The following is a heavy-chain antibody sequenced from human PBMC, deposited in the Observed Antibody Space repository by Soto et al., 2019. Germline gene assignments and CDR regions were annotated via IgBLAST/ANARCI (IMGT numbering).Heavy chain of an antibody. CDR3: ARDATMYDNSSPWAFDI. D-gene: IGHD3-22*01. CDR2: IYYSGST. J-gene: IGHJ3*02. V-gene: IGHV4-31*03. CDR1: GGSISSGGYY. Sequence: QVQLQESGPGLVKPSQTLSLTCTVSGGSISSGGYYWSWIRQHPGKGLEWIGYIYYSGSTYYNPPLKSRVTISVDTSKNQFSLKLSSVTAADTAVYYCARDATMYDNSSPWAFDIWGQGTMVTVSS.